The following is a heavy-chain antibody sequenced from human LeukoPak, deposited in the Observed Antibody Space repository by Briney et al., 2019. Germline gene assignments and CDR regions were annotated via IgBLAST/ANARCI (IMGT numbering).Heavy chain of an antibody. Sequence: SETLSLTCAVYGGSFSGYYWSWIRQPPGKGLEWIGEINHSGSTDYNPSLKSRVTISVDTSKNQFSLKLSSVTAADTAVYYCARGSLITIFGVVTPPHYYFDYWGQGTLVTVSS. J-gene: IGHJ4*02. CDR3: ARGSLITIFGVVTPPHYYFDY. D-gene: IGHD3-3*01. CDR2: INHSGST. CDR1: GGSFSGYY. V-gene: IGHV4-34*01.